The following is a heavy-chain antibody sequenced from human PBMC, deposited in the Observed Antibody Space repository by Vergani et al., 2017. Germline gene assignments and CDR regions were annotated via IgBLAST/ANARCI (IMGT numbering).Heavy chain of an antibody. CDR3: ARLAYYYDSSGYDIGAAFDI. D-gene: IGHD3-22*01. CDR1: GGSISSYY. V-gene: IGHV4-4*09. CDR2: IYTSGST. J-gene: IGHJ3*02. Sequence: QVQLQESGPGLVKPSETLSLTCTVSGGSISSYYWSWIRQPPGKGLEWIGYIYTSGSTNYNPSLKSRVTISVDTSKNQFSLKLSSVTAADTAVYYCARLAYYYDSSGYDIGAAFDIWGQGTMVTVSS.